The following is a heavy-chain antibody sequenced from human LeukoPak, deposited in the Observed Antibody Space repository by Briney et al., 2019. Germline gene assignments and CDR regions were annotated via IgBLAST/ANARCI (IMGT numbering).Heavy chain of an antibody. J-gene: IGHJ4*02. CDR1: GGTFSSYA. V-gene: IGHV1-2*02. CDR3: ARTDGDLDY. CDR2: INPNSGGT. D-gene: IGHD4-17*01. Sequence: ASVKVSCKASGGTFSSYAISWVRQAPGQGLEWMGWINPNSGGTNYAQKFQGRVTMPRDTSISTAYMELSGLTSEDTAVYYCARTDGDLDYWGQGSLVTVSS.